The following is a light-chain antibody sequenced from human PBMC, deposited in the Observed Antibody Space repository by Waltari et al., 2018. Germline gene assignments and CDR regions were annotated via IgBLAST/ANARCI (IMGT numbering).Light chain of an antibody. Sequence: EIVLTQSPDILSFSPGERATLSCRASQSVGTYLAWYQQRPGQSPRLLIYDASYRATGIPARFSGSGSEIDFTLTISSLQPEDFAVYYCQQRRNWPLTFGGGTRVQI. CDR1: QSVGTY. CDR3: QQRRNWPLT. J-gene: IGKJ4*01. V-gene: IGKV3-11*01. CDR2: DAS.